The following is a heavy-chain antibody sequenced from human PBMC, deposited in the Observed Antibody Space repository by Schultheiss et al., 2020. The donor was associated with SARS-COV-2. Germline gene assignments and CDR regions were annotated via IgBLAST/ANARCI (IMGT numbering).Heavy chain of an antibody. CDR2: ISAYNGNT. CDR1: GYTFTSYG. D-gene: IGHD2-15*01. Sequence: ASVKVSCKASGYTFTSYGISWVRQAPGRGLEWMGWISAYNGNTNYAQKLQGRVTMTTDTSTSTAYMELRSLRSDDTAVYYCARDLRLGYCSGGSCYSPYYFDYWGQGTLVTVSS. V-gene: IGHV1-18*01. CDR3: ARDLRLGYCSGGSCYSPYYFDY. J-gene: IGHJ4*02.